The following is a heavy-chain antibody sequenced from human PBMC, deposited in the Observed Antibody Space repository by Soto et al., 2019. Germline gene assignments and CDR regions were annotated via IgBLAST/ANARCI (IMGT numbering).Heavy chain of an antibody. CDR1: GGTFSSYT. Sequence: ASVKVSCKASGGTFSSYTISWVRQAPGQGLEWMGRIIPILGIANYAQKFQGRVTITADKSTSTAYMELSSLRSEDTAVYYCARETTAVAGYYYYMDVWGKGTTVTVSS. V-gene: IGHV1-69*04. D-gene: IGHD6-19*01. J-gene: IGHJ6*03. CDR2: IIPILGIA. CDR3: ARETTAVAGYYYYMDV.